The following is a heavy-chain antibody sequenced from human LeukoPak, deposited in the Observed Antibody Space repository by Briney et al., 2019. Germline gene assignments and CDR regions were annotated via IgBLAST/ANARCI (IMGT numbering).Heavy chain of an antibody. D-gene: IGHD4-11*01. V-gene: IGHV3-30-3*01. J-gene: IGHJ1*01. CDR1: GFTFSSYA. CDR3: ATYSILNAREFRY. Sequence: GGSLRLSCAASGFTFSSYAMHWVRQAPGKGLEWVAVISYDGSKKYYADAVKGRFTISRDNAKNSVYLQMNSLGADDTAVYYCATYSILNAREFRYWGQGTLVTVTS. CDR2: ISYDGSKK.